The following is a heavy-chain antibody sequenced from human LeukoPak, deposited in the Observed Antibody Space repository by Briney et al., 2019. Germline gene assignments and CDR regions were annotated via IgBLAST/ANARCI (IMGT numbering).Heavy chain of an antibody. CDR2: IYYSGST. V-gene: IGHV4-39*07. D-gene: IGHD6-19*01. J-gene: IGHJ5*02. Sequence: SETLSLTCSVSGGSISSSSNYYWGWIRQPPGKGLEWIGSIYYSGSTYYNTSLKSRVTISVDTSKNQFSLKLSSVTAADTAVYYCARARSGSGWYWFDPWGQGTLVIVSS. CDR1: GGSISSSSNYY. CDR3: ARARSGSGWYWFDP.